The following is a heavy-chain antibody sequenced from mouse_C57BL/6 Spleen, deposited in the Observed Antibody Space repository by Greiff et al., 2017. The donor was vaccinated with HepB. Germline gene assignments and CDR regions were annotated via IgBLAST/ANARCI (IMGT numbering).Heavy chain of an antibody. V-gene: IGHV5-12*01. Sequence: EVKLVESGGGLVQPGGSLKLSCAASGFTFSDYYMYWVRQTPEKRLEWVAYISNGGGSNYYPDTVKGRFTISRDNAKNTLYRQMSRLKSEDTAMYYCARQGYSNPYYAMDYGGQGTSVTVSS. J-gene: IGHJ4*01. D-gene: IGHD2-5*01. CDR3: ARQGYSNPYYAMDY. CDR2: ISNGGGSN. CDR1: GFTFSDYY.